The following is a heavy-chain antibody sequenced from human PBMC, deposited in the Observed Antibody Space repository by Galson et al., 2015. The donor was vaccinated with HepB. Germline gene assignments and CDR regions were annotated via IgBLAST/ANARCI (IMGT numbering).Heavy chain of an antibody. CDR2: ISGSGGNT. J-gene: IGHJ4*02. Sequence: SLRLSCAGSGFIFSNYAMSWVRQAPGKGLEWVSAISGSGGNTYYADSVKGRFTISRDNSKNTLYLQMNSLRAEDTAVYYCARETRGWSSDYWGQGTLVTVSS. CDR3: ARETRGWSSDY. V-gene: IGHV3-23*01. D-gene: IGHD6-19*01. CDR1: GFIFSNYA.